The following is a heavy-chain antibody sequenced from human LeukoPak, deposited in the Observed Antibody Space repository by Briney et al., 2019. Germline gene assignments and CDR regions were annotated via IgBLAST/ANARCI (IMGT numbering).Heavy chain of an antibody. Sequence: SETLSLTCTVSGGSISWSSYYWGRIRQPPGEGLEWIGSIYYSGSTYYNPSLKSRVTISVDTSKNQFSLKLSSVTAADTAVYYCARVSTPIIVGATIGWGQGTLVTVSS. CDR2: IYYSGST. D-gene: IGHD1-26*01. CDR1: GGSISWSSYY. CDR3: ARVSTPIIVGATIG. J-gene: IGHJ4*02. V-gene: IGHV4-39*07.